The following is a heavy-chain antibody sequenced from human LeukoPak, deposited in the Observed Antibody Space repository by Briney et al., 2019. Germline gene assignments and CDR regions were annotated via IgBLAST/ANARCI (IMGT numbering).Heavy chain of an antibody. D-gene: IGHD3-22*01. CDR1: GYTFSDYG. CDR3: ARLQASTGYYSLDY. J-gene: IGHJ4*02. CDR2: ISAYNGNT. Sequence: GASVKVSCKASGYTFSDYGISWVRQAPGQGLEWMGWISAYNGNTNYAQKLQGRVTMTTDTSTSTAYMELRSLRAEDTAVYYCARLQASTGYYSLDYWGQGTLVTVSS. V-gene: IGHV1-18*01.